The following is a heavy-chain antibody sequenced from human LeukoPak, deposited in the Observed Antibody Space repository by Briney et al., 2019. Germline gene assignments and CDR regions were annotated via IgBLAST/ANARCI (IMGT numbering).Heavy chain of an antibody. J-gene: IGHJ4*02. Sequence: GRSLRLSCAASGFTFSSYSMNWVCQAPGKGLEWVSSISSDSTYINYADSVKGRFTISRDNAKNSLYLQMNCLRDEDTAVYYCARDYYGDYYFDFWGQGTLVTVSS. D-gene: IGHD4-17*01. V-gene: IGHV3-21*01. CDR2: ISSDSTYI. CDR1: GFTFSSYS. CDR3: ARDYYGDYYFDF.